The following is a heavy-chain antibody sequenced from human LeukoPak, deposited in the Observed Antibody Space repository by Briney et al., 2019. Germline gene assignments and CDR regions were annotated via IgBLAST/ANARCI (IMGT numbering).Heavy chain of an antibody. Sequence: PGGSLRLSCAASGISFRNYAMSWVRQAPARGPEWVSSLRGNDETFYADSVKGRFTLSRDDSRNTVHLQLNNLRVEDTAIYYCAKANWVSNADAVWWGQGTQVTVSS. D-gene: IGHD1-1*01. CDR1: GISFRNYA. CDR2: LRGNDET. V-gene: IGHV3-23*01. J-gene: IGHJ4*02. CDR3: AKANWVSNADAVW.